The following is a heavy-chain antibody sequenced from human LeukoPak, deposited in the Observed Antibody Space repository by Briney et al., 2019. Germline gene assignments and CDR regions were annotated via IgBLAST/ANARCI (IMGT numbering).Heavy chain of an antibody. Sequence: GGSLRLSCAASGFTVSSNYMSWVRQAPGKGLEWVSVIYSGGSTYYADSVKGRFTISGDNSKNTLYLQMNSLRAEDTAVYYCARSRRSGQPYYYYYYMDVWGKGTTVTVSS. CDR2: IYSGGST. CDR3: ARSRRSGQPYYYYYYMDV. V-gene: IGHV3-66*01. D-gene: IGHD6-19*01. CDR1: GFTVSSNY. J-gene: IGHJ6*03.